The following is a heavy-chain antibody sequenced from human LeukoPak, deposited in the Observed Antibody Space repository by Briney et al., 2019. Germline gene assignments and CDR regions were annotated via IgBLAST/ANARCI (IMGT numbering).Heavy chain of an antibody. J-gene: IGHJ4*02. CDR2: IIPIFGTA. CDR1: GGTFSSYA. V-gene: IGHV1-69*05. Sequence: GSSVKVSCKASGGTFSSYAISWVRQAPGQGLEWMGRIIPIFGTANHAQKFQGRVTITTDESTSTAYMELSSLRSEDTAVYYCASSLHSGSSYFDYWGQGTLVTVSS. CDR3: ASSLHSGSSYFDY. D-gene: IGHD1-26*01.